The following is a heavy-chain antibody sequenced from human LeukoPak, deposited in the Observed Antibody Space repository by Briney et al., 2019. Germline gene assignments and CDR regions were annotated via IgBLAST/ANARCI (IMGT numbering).Heavy chain of an antibody. D-gene: IGHD2-2*01. CDR2: ISYSSSHI. CDR3: ATSGGSAIAQQYMDV. Sequence: GGSLRLSCAASGFTFSASGMNWVRQAPGKGLEWVSAISYSSSHIYYADSVKGRFTISRDNAENSLYLQMNTLRAEDTAVYYCATSGGSAIAQQYMDVWGKGTTVTVSS. V-gene: IGHV3-21*01. CDR1: GFTFSASG. J-gene: IGHJ6*03.